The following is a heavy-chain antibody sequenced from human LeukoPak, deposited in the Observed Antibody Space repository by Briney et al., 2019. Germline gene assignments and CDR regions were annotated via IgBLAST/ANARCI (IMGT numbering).Heavy chain of an antibody. D-gene: IGHD3-10*01. V-gene: IGHV3-23*01. CDR2: ISGSGDST. J-gene: IGHJ5*02. CDR1: GFTFSSCA. Sequence: GGSLRLSCAVSGFTFSSCAMSWVRQAPGKGLEWVSTISGSGDSTYYADSVKGRFTISRDNSKNTLYLQMNSLRAEDTAVYYCAKDSNLKVTIMDWFDPWGQGTLVTVSS. CDR3: AKDSNLKVTIMDWFDP.